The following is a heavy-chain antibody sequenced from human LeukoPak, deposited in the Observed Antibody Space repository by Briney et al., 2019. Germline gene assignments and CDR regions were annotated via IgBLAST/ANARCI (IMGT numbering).Heavy chain of an antibody. CDR2: IAWNSGNT. Sequence: PGGSLRLSCAASGFTFDNYAMHWVRQAPGKGLERVSGIAWNSGNTGFADSVKGRFTISRDNAENSLYLQMNSLTPEDTAFYFCAKDMNSYGSGSSYNPWGPFDSWGQGTLVTVSS. V-gene: IGHV3-9*01. J-gene: IGHJ4*02. CDR1: GFTFDNYA. CDR3: AKDMNSYGSGSSYNPWGPFDS. D-gene: IGHD3-10*01.